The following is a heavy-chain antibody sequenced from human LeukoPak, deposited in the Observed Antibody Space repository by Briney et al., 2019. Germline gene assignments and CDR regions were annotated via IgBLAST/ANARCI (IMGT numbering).Heavy chain of an antibody. CDR1: GYTFTSYD. J-gene: IGHJ6*03. V-gene: IGHV1-8*01. Sequence: ASVKVSCKASGYTFTSYDINWVRQATGQGLEWMGWMNPNSGNTGYAQKFQGRVTMTRNTSISTAYMELSSLRSEDTAVYYCARDRDSSSWYVYYYYMDVWGKGTTVTVSS. CDR2: MNPNSGNT. CDR3: ARDRDSSSWYVYYYYMDV. D-gene: IGHD6-13*01.